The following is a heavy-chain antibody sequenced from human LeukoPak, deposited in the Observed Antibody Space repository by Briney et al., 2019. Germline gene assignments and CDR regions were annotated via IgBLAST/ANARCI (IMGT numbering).Heavy chain of an antibody. J-gene: IGHJ3*02. CDR3: AKDISVGAFDAFDI. D-gene: IGHD1-26*01. CDR2: ISWNSGSI. Sequence: PGGSLRLSCAASGFTFDDYAMHWVRQAPGKGLEWVSGISWNSGSIGYADSVKGRFTISRDNAKNSLYLQMNSLRAEDTALYYCAKDISVGAFDAFDIWGQGTMVTVSS. V-gene: IGHV3-9*01. CDR1: GFTFDDYA.